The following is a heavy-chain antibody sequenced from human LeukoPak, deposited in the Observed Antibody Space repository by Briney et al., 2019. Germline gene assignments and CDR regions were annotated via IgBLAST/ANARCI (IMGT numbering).Heavy chain of an antibody. CDR2: IWYDGSNK. CDR1: GFTFGSYG. J-gene: IGHJ4*02. V-gene: IGHV3-33*01. D-gene: IGHD1-20*01. Sequence: SGRSLRLSCAASGFTFGSYGMHWVRQTPGKGLEWVAGIWYDGSNKYNVDSVTGRFTISRDNSNNTLFLQLDSLRAEDTAVYYCARDRNWYFDSGGQGTLVTVSS. CDR3: ARDRNWYFDS.